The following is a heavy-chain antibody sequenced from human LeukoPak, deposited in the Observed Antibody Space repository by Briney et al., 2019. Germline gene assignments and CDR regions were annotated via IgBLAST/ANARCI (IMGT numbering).Heavy chain of an antibody. CDR2: IYYSGST. CDR1: GGSISSYY. J-gene: IGHJ4*02. CDR3: ARDRGASGYFDY. Sequence: SETLSLTCTVSGGSISSYYWSWIRQPPGKGLEWIGYIYYSGSTNYNPSLKSRVTISVDPSKNQFSLKLSSVTAADTAVYYCARDRGASGYFDYWGQGTLVTVSS. V-gene: IGHV4-59*01. D-gene: IGHD2-15*01.